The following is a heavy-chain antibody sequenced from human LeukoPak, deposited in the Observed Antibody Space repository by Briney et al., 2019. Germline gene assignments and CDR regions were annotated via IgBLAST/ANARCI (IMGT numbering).Heavy chain of an antibody. Sequence: GGSLRLSCAASGFTFSDHYMSWIRQAPGKRQEWVSYISSGSTYTNYADSVEGRFTISRDNAKNSLYLQMNSLRAEDTAVYYCARGDYGGDYFDYLGQGTLVTVSS. D-gene: IGHD4-23*01. CDR3: ARGDYGGDYFDY. CDR2: ISSGSTYT. CDR1: GFTFSDHY. J-gene: IGHJ4*02. V-gene: IGHV3-11*05.